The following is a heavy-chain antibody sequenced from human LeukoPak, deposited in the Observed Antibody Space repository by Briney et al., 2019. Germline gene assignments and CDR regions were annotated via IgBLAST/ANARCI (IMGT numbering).Heavy chain of an antibody. CDR2: ISSSSSYT. CDR3: ARGRARGVAAPFDY. J-gene: IGHJ4*02. Sequence: GGSLRLSCAASAFTFSDYYMSWIRQAPGKGLEWVSDISSSSSYTNYADSVKGRFTIPTDNPKNSLYLQMNSLRADDTAVYYCARGRARGVAAPFDYWGQGTLVTVSS. V-gene: IGHV3-11*05. CDR1: AFTFSDYY. D-gene: IGHD3-10*01.